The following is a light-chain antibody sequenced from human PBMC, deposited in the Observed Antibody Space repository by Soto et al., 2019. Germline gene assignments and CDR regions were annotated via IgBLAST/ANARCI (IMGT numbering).Light chain of an antibody. Sequence: IVMTQSPLSLPVTPGEPASISCRSSQSLLHSKGYNYLDWYLQKPGQSPQLLIYLGSNRASGVPDRFSGSGSGTDFTLRISRVEAEDVGVYYCMQALQTPPTFGQGTKVEIK. CDR1: QSLLHSKGYNY. CDR3: MQALQTPPT. J-gene: IGKJ1*01. CDR2: LGS. V-gene: IGKV2-28*01.